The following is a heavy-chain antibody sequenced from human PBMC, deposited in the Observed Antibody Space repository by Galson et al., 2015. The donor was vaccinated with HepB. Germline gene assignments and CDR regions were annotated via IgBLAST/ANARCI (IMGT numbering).Heavy chain of an antibody. V-gene: IGHV4-59*01. CDR3: ARYGGITMVRGAPDAFDI. CDR2: IYYSGST. CDR1: GGSISSYY. Sequence: SETLSLTCTVSGGSISSYYWSWIRQPPGKGLEWIGYIYYSGSTNHNPSLRSRVTISVDTSKNQFSLKLSSVTAADTAVYYCARYGGITMVRGAPDAFDIWGQGTMVTVSS. J-gene: IGHJ3*02. D-gene: IGHD3-10*01.